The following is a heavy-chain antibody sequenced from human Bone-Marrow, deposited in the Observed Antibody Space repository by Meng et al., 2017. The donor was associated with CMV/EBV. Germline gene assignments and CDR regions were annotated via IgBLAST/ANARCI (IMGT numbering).Heavy chain of an antibody. CDR1: GFDFSSYW. J-gene: IGHJ5*02. V-gene: IGHV3-7*01. D-gene: IGHD1-1*01. CDR2: IKHDGSEK. Sequence: GGSLRLSCAASGFDFSSYWMSWVRQAPGKGPQWVANIKHDGSEKYYVDSAKGRFTISRDNAKNSLYLQMSSLRAGDSAVYYCASGSRTASHPWGQGTRVTGSS. CDR3: ASGSRTASHP.